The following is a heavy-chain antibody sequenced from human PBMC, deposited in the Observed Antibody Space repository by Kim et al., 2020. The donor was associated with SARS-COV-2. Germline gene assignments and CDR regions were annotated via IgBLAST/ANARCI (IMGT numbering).Heavy chain of an antibody. CDR3: AREGRKTHYYYDSSGAS. V-gene: IGHV3-11*06. Sequence: VKGRFTIARDNAKNSLYLQMNSLRAEDTAVYYCAREGRKTHYYYDSSGASWGQGTMVTVSS. J-gene: IGHJ3*01. D-gene: IGHD3-22*01.